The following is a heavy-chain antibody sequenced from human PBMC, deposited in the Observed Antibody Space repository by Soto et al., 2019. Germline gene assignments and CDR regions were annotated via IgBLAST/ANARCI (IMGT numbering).Heavy chain of an antibody. D-gene: IGHD3-16*01. V-gene: IGHV3-7*03. CDR2: IKLDASEK. CDR1: GFTFGNYW. Sequence: GGSLRLSCAASGFTFGNYWMSWVRQAPGKGLEWLATIKLDASEKKYVGSVKARFTLSRDNAKNSLYLQIDSLRVEDTTVYSFARHSGHASRASVNHYLVYGGHGTLLNVSS. J-gene: IGHJ4*01. CDR3: ARHSGHASRASVNHYLVY.